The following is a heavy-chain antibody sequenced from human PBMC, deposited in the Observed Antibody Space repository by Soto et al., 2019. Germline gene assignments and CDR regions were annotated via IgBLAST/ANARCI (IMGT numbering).Heavy chain of an antibody. CDR1: GFTSSSYG. CDR2: ITYDGSNI. D-gene: IGHD1-26*01. Sequence: PGGSLRHSCASSGFTSSSYGMSWVRQAPGKGLEWVAVITYDGSNIYYADSVKGRFTISRDNARNTLYLQMNSLRAEDTAVYYCARGDRGAFDLWGQGTVVTVSS. CDR3: ARGDRGAFDL. J-gene: IGHJ3*01. V-gene: IGHV3-30*03.